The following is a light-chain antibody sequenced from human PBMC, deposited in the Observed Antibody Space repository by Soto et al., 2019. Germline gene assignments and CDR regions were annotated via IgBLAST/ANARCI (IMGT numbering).Light chain of an antibody. CDR1: SGAVTSGHY. CDR3: LLVYSGIVV. J-gene: IGLJ2*01. CDR2: DTT. V-gene: IGLV7-46*01. Sequence: QAVVTQEPSLTVSPGGTVTLTCGSSSGAVTSGHYPYWFQQKPGQAPKTLIYDTTNKHSWSPARFSGSLLGGKAALTLSGAQHEEEADYYCLLVYSGIVVFGGGTKVTVL.